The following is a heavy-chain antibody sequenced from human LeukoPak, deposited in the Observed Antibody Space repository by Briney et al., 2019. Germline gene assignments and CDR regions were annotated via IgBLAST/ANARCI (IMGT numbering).Heavy chain of an antibody. D-gene: IGHD3-3*01. CDR3: AREHDFLIDYSFDY. CDR1: GFTFSSYG. V-gene: IGHV3-30*03. CDR2: ISYDGSNK. Sequence: GGSLRLSCAASGFTFSSYGMHWVRQAPGKGLEWVAVISYDGSNKYYADSVKGRFTISRDNSKNTLYLQMNSLRAEDTAVYYCAREHDFLIDYSFDYWGQGTLVTVSS. J-gene: IGHJ4*02.